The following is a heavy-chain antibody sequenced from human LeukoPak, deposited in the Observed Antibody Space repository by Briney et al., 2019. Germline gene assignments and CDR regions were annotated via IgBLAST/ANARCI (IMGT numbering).Heavy chain of an antibody. CDR3: ASSVLYSSASDMDV. J-gene: IGHJ6*02. Sequence: ASVNVSCKASGYTFTSYAMNWVRQAPGQGLEWMGWINTNTGNPTYAQGFTGRFVFSLDTSVSTAYLQVSSLKAEDTAVYYCASSVLYSSASDMDVWGQGTTVTVSS. CDR2: INTNTGNP. V-gene: IGHV7-4-1*02. D-gene: IGHD6-25*01. CDR1: GYTFTSYA.